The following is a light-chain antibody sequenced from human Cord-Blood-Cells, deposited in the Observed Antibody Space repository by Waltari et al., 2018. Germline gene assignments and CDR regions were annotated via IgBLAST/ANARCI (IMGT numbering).Light chain of an antibody. CDR1: SSDVGGYNY. V-gene: IGLV2-14*01. CDR3: SSYTSSSTWV. CDR2: DVS. Sequence: QSALTQPAAVSASPGQSITISSTGTSSDVGGYNYVSWYQQHPGKAPKLMIYDVSNRPSGVSIRYSGSKSDNTASLTISGLQAEDEADYYCSSYTSSSTWVFGGGTKLTVL. J-gene: IGLJ3*02.